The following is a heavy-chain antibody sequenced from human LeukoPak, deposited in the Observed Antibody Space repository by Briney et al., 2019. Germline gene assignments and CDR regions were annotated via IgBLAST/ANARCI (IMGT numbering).Heavy chain of an antibody. CDR1: GGSISSSSYY. V-gene: IGHV4-39*01. CDR3: ARQWAVAGLRRTRVDY. J-gene: IGHJ4*02. D-gene: IGHD6-19*01. Sequence: SETLSLTRTVSGGSISSSSYYWGWIRQPPGKGLEWIGSIYYSGSTYYNPSLKSRVTISVDTSKNQFSLKLSSVTAADTAVYYCARQWAVAGLRRTRVDYWGQGTLVTVSS. CDR2: IYYSGST.